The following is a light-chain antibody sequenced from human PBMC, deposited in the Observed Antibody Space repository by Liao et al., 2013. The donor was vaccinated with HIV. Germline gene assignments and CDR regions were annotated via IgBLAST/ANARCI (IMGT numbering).Light chain of an antibody. V-gene: IGLV3-21*01. Sequence: SYELTQPPSVSVAAGKTARLTCGGDDIRGKSVHWYQQQPGQAPVLVISYDSERPSGIPERFSGSNSGNTATLTISGTQAIDEADYYCQAWDSSTVVFGGGTKLTVL. CDR3: QAWDSSTVV. CDR2: YDS. CDR1: DIRGKS. J-gene: IGLJ2*01.